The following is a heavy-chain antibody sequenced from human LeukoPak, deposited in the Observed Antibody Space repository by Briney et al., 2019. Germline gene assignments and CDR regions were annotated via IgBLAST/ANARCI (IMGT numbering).Heavy chain of an antibody. V-gene: IGHV4-39*07. D-gene: IGHD5-12*01. CDR2: INYNGNT. CDR3: ARAGYSGSDFSV. Sequence: SETLSLTCTVSGDSISSSTYNWGWIRQSPGKGLEWIGSINYNGNTYYNPSLKSRLTMSEDTSENQFSLKVTSATAADTAVYYCARAGYSGSDFSVWGKGSTVTVSS. CDR1: GDSISSSTYN. J-gene: IGHJ6*04.